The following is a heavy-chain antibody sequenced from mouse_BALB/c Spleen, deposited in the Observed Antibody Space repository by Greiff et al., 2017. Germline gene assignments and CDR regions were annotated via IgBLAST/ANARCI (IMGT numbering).Heavy chain of an antibody. J-gene: IGHJ4*01. CDR1: GFSLTSYG. V-gene: IGHV2-9*02. D-gene: IGHD1-2*01. Sequence: VKLQESGPGLVAPSQSLSITCTVSGFSLTSYGVHWVRQPPGKGLEWLGVIWAGGSTNYNSALMSRLSISKDNSKSQVFLKMNSLQTDDTAMYYCGRGRTTALYYAMDYWGQGTSVTVSS. CDR3: GRGRTTALYYAMDY. CDR2: IWAGGST.